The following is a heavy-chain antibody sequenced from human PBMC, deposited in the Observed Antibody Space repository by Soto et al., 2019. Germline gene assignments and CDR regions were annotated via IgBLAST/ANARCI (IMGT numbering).Heavy chain of an antibody. CDR2: SNAGNGNT. CDR1: GYTFATYA. Sequence: QVQLVQSGAEVKKPGASVKVSCKASGYTFATYAMHWVRQAPGHRLEWMGWSNAGNGNTKYSQKFQGRVTITRDTSASTAYMELSSLRSEDTAVYYCARAPSWYNFDYWGQGTLVTVSS. CDR3: ARAPSWYNFDY. V-gene: IGHV1-3*01. D-gene: IGHD6-13*01. J-gene: IGHJ4*02.